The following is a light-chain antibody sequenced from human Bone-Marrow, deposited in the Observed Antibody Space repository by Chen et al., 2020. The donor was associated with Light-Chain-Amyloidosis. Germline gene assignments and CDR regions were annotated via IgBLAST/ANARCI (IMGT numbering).Light chain of an antibody. CDR2: GNN. CDR1: RSNIGAPYD. J-gene: IGLJ2*01. CDR3: QSYDTRLRGSV. V-gene: IGLV1-40*01. Sequence: QSVLTQPPSVSGAPGQRVTISCTGSRSNIGAPYDVHWYQQLPGTAPKLLIYGNNNRPSGVPDRFSGSKSGSSASLAITGLRADDEADYYCQSYDTRLRGSVFGGGTRLTV.